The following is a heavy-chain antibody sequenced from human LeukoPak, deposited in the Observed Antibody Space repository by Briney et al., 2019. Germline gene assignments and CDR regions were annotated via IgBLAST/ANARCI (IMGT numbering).Heavy chain of an antibody. CDR3: ARGGQWLVLGAFDI. D-gene: IGHD6-19*01. CDR2: INHSGST. Sequence: PSETLSLTCAVYGGSFSGYHWSWIRQPPGKGLEWIGEINHSGSTNYNPSLKSRVTISVDTSKNQFSLKLSSVTAADTAVYYCARGGQWLVLGAFDIWGQGTMVTVSS. V-gene: IGHV4-34*01. J-gene: IGHJ3*02. CDR1: GGSFSGYH.